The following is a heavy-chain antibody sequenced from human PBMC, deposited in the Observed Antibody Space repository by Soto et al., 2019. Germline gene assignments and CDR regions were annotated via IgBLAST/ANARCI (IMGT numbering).Heavy chain of an antibody. CDR2: IYYSGST. V-gene: IGHV4-59*01. CDR3: ARRYGGNFDY. CDR1: GVSISSYY. D-gene: IGHD3-16*01. Sequence: PLETLPLTCTVSGVSISSYYWIYIRQPPGKGLEWIGYIYYSGSTNYNPSLKSRVTISVDTSKNQFSLKLSSVTAADTAVYYCARRYGGNFDYWGQGTLVTVSS. J-gene: IGHJ4*02.